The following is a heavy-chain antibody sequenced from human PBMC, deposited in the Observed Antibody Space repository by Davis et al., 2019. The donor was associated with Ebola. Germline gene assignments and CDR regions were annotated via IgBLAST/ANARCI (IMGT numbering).Heavy chain of an antibody. V-gene: IGHV3-21*01. CDR3: AREPTAAGLDY. D-gene: IGHD6-13*01. CDR2: ITGSSTYI. J-gene: IGHJ4*02. CDR1: GFTFSSYS. Sequence: PGGSLRLSCAASGFTFSSYSMNWVRQAPGKGLEWVSSITGSSTYIYYADSVKGRFTISRDNAKNSVYLQMNSLRVEDTAVYYCAREPTAAGLDYWGQGTLVTVSS.